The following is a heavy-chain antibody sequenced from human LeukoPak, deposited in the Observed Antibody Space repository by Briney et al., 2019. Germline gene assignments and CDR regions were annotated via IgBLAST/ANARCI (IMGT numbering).Heavy chain of an antibody. CDR3: ASAPLYGGFDY. Sequence: PSENLSLTCTVSGGSISSYYWSWIRQPPGKGLEWIGYIYYSGSTNYNPSLKSRVTISVDTSKNQFSLKLSSVTAADTAVYYCASAPLYGGFDYWGQGTLVTVSS. CDR1: GGSISSYY. V-gene: IGHV4-59*01. CDR2: IYYSGST. D-gene: IGHD4-23*01. J-gene: IGHJ4*02.